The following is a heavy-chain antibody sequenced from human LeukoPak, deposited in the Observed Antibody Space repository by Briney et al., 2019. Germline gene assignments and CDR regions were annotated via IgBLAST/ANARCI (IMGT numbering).Heavy chain of an antibody. J-gene: IGHJ3*02. V-gene: IGHV1-18*01. CDR3: ARAIVLTDSDAFDI. CDR1: GYTFTSYG. CDR2: ISNYNGNT. Sequence: ASVRVSCKASGYTFTSYGISWVPQARGQGVEWMGWISNYNGNTKYAQKLQGRVTMTTDTSTSAAYMELRSLRSDDTGVYYCARAIVLTDSDAFDIWGQGTTVTVSS. D-gene: IGHD2-8*02.